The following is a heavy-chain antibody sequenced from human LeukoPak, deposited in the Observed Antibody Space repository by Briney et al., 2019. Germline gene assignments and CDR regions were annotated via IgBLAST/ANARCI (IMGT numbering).Heavy chain of an antibody. CDR2: ISYDGSNK. D-gene: IGHD3-9*01. V-gene: IGHV3-30*18. J-gene: IGHJ4*02. Sequence: GGSLRLSCAASGFTFSDYYMSWIRQAPGKGLEWVAVISYDGSNKYYADSVKGRFTISRDNSKNTLYLQMNSLRAEDTAVYYCAKALLRYFDWLSSFDYWGQGTLVTVSS. CDR3: AKALLRYFDWLSSFDY. CDR1: GFTFSDYY.